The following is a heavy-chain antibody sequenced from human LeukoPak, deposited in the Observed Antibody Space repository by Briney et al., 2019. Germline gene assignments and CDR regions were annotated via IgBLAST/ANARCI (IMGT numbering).Heavy chain of an antibody. J-gene: IGHJ4*02. CDR2: IKPDGGEE. D-gene: IGHD2-8*01. CDR3: ARAGVTWGYDY. Sequence: GGSLRLSCTASGFTFSTYWMSWVRQAPGKGLEWVANIKPDGGEEYYVDSVKGRFTISRDNAKTSLYLQMNSLRAEDTAVYYCARAGVTWGYDYWGQGTLVTVSS. CDR1: GFTFSTYW. V-gene: IGHV3-7*01.